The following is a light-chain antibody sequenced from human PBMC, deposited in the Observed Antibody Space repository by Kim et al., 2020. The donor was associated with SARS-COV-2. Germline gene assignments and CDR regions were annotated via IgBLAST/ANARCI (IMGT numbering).Light chain of an antibody. CDR1: HSISNY. V-gene: IGKV1-27*01. CDR3: QKYNSAPWT. J-gene: IGKJ1*01. Sequence: ASVENRVTSTCRASHSISNYLAWYQQKPGKVPKLLIYAASALQSGIPARFSGSGSGTDFTLTISSLQPEDVATYYCQKYNSAPWTFSRGTKVDIK. CDR2: AAS.